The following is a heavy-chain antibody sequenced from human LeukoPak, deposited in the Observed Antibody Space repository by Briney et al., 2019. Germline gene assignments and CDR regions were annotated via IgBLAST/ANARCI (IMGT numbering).Heavy chain of an antibody. D-gene: IGHD3-22*01. Sequence: SVKVSCKASGGTFISYAISWVRQAPGQGLEGRGGIIPIFGTANYAQKFQGRVTITTDESTRTAYMEMRRLREKDTPVYYCAINNYYHSSRLLGYWRQGTLVTVSS. V-gene: IGHV1-69*05. CDR3: AINNYYHSSRLLGY. J-gene: IGHJ4*02. CDR2: IIPIFGTA. CDR1: GGTFISYA.